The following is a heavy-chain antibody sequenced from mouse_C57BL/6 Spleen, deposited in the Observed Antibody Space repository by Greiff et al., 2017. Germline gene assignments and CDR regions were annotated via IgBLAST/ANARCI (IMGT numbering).Heavy chain of an antibody. CDR3: ARHHYGGVYYAMDY. J-gene: IGHJ4*01. V-gene: IGHV5-6*01. CDR2: ISSGGSYT. CDR1: GFTFSSYG. D-gene: IGHD1-2*01. Sequence: DVHLVESGGDLVKPGGSLKLSCAASGFTFSSYGMSWVRQTPDQRLEWVATISSGGSYTYYPDSVKGRFTISRDNAKNTLYLQMRSLKSEDTAMYYCARHHYGGVYYAMDYWGQGTSVTVSS.